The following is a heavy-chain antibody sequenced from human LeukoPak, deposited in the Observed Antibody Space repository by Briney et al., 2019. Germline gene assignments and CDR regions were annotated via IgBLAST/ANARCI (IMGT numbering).Heavy chain of an antibody. V-gene: IGHV3-23*01. CDR1: GFTFSSYA. CDR3: ARDRAAAGPEGYLDF. Sequence: GGSLRLSCAASGFTFSSYAMSWVRQAPGKGLEWVSAISGSGGSTYYADSVKGRFTISRDKAKNSLYLHMNSLRAEDTALYYCARDRAAAGPEGYLDFWGQGTLVTVSS. CDR2: ISGSGGST. D-gene: IGHD6-13*01. J-gene: IGHJ4*02.